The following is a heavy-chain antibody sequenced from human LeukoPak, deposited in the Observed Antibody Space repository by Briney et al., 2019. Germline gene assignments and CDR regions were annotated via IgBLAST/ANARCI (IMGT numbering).Heavy chain of an antibody. CDR3: AKGCGATCYSDFDH. D-gene: IGHD2-15*01. CDR2: FSGSGANT. V-gene: IGHV3-23*01. J-gene: IGHJ4*02. Sequence: PGGSLRLSCSASGFTFSLYAMHWVRQAPGKGLEWVSTFSGSGANTFYADSVKGRFTISRDNSRNTLYLQMNSLRVEDSALYYCAKGCGATCYSDFDHWGQGTLVTVSS. CDR1: GFTFSLYA.